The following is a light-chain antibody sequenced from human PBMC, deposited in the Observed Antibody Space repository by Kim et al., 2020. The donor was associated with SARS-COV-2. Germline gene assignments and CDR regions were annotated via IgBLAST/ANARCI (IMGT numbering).Light chain of an antibody. CDR3: QSYDSTNVV. CDR2: DDN. CDR1: SGSMASNY. V-gene: IGLV6-57*03. Sequence: GKTVTISCTRSSGSMASNYVQWYQQRPGSAPTTVIYDDNQRPSGVPDRFSGSIDSSSNSASLTISGLKTEDEADYYCQSYDSTNVVFGGGTQLTVL. J-gene: IGLJ2*01.